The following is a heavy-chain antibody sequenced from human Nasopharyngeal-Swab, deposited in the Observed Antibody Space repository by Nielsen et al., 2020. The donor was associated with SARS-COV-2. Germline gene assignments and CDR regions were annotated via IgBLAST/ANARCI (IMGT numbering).Heavy chain of an antibody. CDR1: GNTFTAYY. CDR2: INANSGGI. J-gene: IGHJ5*02. V-gene: IGHV1-2*02. CDR3: ARGGKPITMVRGITPPGENWFDP. D-gene: IGHD3-10*01. Sequence: ASVKVSCKASGNTFTAYYMHWVRQAPGQGLEWMGWINANSGGIKYAQKFQGRVTMARDTSITTAYMEMSRLRSDDTAVYYCARGGKPITMVRGITPPGENWFDPWGQGTLVTVSS.